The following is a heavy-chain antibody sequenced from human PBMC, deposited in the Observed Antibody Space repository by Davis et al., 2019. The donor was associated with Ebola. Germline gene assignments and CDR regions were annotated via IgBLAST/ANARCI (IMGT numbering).Heavy chain of an antibody. Sequence: GESLKISCAASGFTFSSYAMSWVRQAPGKGLHWVSSISGSGGNTYSADSVKGRFTISRDNSKNTLYLQMKSLRDEETAVYYCAKSSASSPYYYGMDVWGQGTTVTVSS. V-gene: IGHV3-23*01. CDR3: AKSSASSPYYYGMDV. CDR2: ISGSGGNT. D-gene: IGHD3-10*01. J-gene: IGHJ6*02. CDR1: GFTFSSYA.